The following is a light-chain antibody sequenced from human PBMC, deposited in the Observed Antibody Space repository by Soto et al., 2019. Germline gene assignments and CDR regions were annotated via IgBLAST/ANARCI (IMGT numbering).Light chain of an antibody. CDR1: SSDVGGYNY. CDR2: EVI. CDR3: SSYTSSDTVL. J-gene: IGLJ2*01. V-gene: IGLV2-14*01. Sequence: QSALTQPASVSGSPGQSITISCTGTSSDVGGYNYVSWYQQHPGTAPKLMIYEVINRPSGVSNRFSGSKSGNTASLTISGLQAEDEADYYCSSYTSSDTVLFGGGTKLTVL.